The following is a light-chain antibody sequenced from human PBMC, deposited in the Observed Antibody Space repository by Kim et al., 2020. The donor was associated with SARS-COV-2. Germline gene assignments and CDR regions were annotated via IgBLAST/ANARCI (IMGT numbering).Light chain of an antibody. V-gene: IGLV1-47*01. CDR1: SSNIGSNY. CDR2: RNN. Sequence: PGKMVTISCSGSSSNIGSNYVYWYQQLPGTAPKLLIYRNNQRPSGVPDRFSGSKSGTSASLAISGLRSEDEADYYCAAWDDSLSVLFGGGTQLTVL. J-gene: IGLJ2*01. CDR3: AAWDDSLSVL.